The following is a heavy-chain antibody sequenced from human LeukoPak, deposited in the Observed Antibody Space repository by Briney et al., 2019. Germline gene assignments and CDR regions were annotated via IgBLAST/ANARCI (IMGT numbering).Heavy chain of an antibody. Sequence: GGSLRLSCAASGFTFSNAWMSWVRQAPGKGLEWVGRIKSKTDGGTTDYAAPVKGRFTISRDDSKNTLYLQMNSLKTEDTAVYYCTTLNYYYDSSGSPYWGQGTLVTVSS. CDR3: TTLNYYYDSSGSPY. V-gene: IGHV3-15*01. D-gene: IGHD3-22*01. CDR2: IKSKTDGGTT. CDR1: GFTFSNAW. J-gene: IGHJ4*02.